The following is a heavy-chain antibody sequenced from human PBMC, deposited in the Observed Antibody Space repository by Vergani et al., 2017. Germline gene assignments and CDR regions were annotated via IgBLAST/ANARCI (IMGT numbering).Heavy chain of an antibody. V-gene: IGHV1-2*02. J-gene: IGHJ1*01. CDR1: GYTLTDYY. CDR3: AGVWYGGSGSYSLEH. D-gene: IGHD3-10*01. CDR2: TNPNSGDT. Sequence: QVQLVQSGAEVKKPGASVRVSCKASGYTLTDYYVHWVRQAPGEGLQWMGWTNPNSGDTNYAQRFQGRVTMPRDTSIRTAYINVSRLTSDATAVYYCAGVWYGGSGSYSLEHWGQGTLVTVSS.